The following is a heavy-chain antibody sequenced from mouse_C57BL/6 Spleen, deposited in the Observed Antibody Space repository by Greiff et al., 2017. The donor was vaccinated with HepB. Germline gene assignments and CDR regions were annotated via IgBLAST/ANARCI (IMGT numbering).Heavy chain of an antibody. V-gene: IGHV5-4*01. CDR2: ISDGGSYT. Sequence: EVMLVESGGGLVKPGGSLKLSCAASGFTFSSYAMSWVRQTPEKRLEWVATISDGGSYTYYPDTVKGRFTISRDNAKNNLYLQMSHLKSEDTAMYYCARDLRDYDVLDYWGQGTTLTVSS. CDR3: ARDLRDYDVLDY. CDR1: GFTFSSYA. J-gene: IGHJ2*01. D-gene: IGHD2-4*01.